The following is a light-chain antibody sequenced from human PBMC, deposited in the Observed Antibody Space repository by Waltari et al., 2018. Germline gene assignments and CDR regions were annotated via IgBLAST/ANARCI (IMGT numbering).Light chain of an antibody. V-gene: IGKV1D-16*01. J-gene: IGKJ5*01. CDR1: QGISRW. CDR3: QQYNTYPPT. Sequence: DIQMTQSLSALSASVGDRVIISCRASQGISRWLAWYQQKPEKAPKSLIFAASSLQSGVPSRFSGNGSETDFTLTIASLQPEDFATYYCQQYNTYPPTFGQGTRLEIK. CDR2: AAS.